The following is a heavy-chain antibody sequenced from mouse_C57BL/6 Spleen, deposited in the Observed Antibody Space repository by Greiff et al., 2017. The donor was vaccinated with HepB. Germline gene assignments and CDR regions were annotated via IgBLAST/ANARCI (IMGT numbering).Heavy chain of an antibody. D-gene: IGHD2-5*01. CDR1: GYTFTDYE. J-gene: IGHJ4*01. Sequence: VQVVESGAELVRPGASVTLSCKASGYTFTDYEMHWVKQTPVHGLEWIGAIDPETGGTAYNQKFKGKAILTADKSSSTAYMELRSLTSEDSAVYYCTRTLYSKGAMDYWGQGTSVTVSS. CDR3: TRTLYSKGAMDY. V-gene: IGHV1-15*01. CDR2: IDPETGGT.